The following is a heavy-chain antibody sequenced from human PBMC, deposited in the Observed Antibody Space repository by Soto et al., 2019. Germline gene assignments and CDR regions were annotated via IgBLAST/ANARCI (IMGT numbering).Heavy chain of an antibody. CDR2: ISYDGKKK. CDR1: CSTVSSYG. CDR3: AKGHRNSGWYFGAFEI. D-gene: IGHD6-13*01. V-gene: IGHV3-30*18. Sequence: GGSLRLSCEESCSTVSSYGMHWVCQAPGKGLEWLAFISYDGKKKFYADSVKSRFTMSRVDSLYLQMDSLRVEDTAMYYCAKGHRNSGWYFGAFEIWGQGTMVTVSS. J-gene: IGHJ3*02.